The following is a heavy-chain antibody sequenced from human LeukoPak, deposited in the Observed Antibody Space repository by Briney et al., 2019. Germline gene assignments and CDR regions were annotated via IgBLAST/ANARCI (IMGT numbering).Heavy chain of an antibody. J-gene: IGHJ4*02. CDR2: INVNNGIT. CDR3: ARGPKGGSDY. Sequence: ASVKVSCKASGGTFSSYTISWVRQAPGQGLEWVAWINVNNGITRYAQKFQGRVTLTTDTPARTAYMEVLSLTSDDTAVYYCARGPKGGSDYWGQGTLVIVSS. V-gene: IGHV1-18*01. CDR1: GGTFSSYT. D-gene: IGHD5-12*01.